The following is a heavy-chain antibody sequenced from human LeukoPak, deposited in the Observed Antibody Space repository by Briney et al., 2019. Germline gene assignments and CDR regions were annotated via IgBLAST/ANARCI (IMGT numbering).Heavy chain of an antibody. V-gene: IGHV3-23*01. D-gene: IGHD5-18*01. CDR2: ISGSGGNT. CDR3: ARDHTAMGRNGMDV. Sequence: GGSLRLSCAASGFTFSSYAMSWVRQAPGKGLEWVSAISGSGGNTYYADSVKGRFTISRDNSKNTLYLQMNCLRAEDTAVYYCARDHTAMGRNGMDVWGQGATVTVSS. CDR1: GFTFSSYA. J-gene: IGHJ6*02.